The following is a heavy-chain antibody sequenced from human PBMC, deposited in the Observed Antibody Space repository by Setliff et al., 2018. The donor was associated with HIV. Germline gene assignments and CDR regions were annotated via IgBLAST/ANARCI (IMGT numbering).Heavy chain of an antibody. Sequence: GGSLRLSCAASKFTFNSYGMHWVRQALGKGLEWVAFISYDGNKKSYADSVRGRFTISRDNSNNTPFLQMSSLRGDDTALYYCARDPREQWGWDWYFDLWGRGTLVTVSS. J-gene: IGHJ2*01. CDR2: ISYDGNKK. D-gene: IGHD6-19*01. CDR3: ARDPREQWGWDWYFDL. CDR1: KFTFNSYG. V-gene: IGHV3-33*01.